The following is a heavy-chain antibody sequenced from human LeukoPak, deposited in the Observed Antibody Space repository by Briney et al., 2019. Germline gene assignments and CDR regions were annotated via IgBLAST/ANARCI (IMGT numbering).Heavy chain of an antibody. J-gene: IGHJ4*02. CDR2: ISYDGSNK. CDR1: GFTFSSYA. V-gene: IGHV3-30-3*01. D-gene: IGHD6-13*01. Sequence: GGSLRLSCAASGFTFSSYAMHWVREAPGKGLEWVAVISYDGSNKYYADSVKGRFTISRDNSKNTLYLQMNSLRAEDTAVYYCARFSDSSSFDYWGQGTLVTVSS. CDR3: ARFSDSSSFDY.